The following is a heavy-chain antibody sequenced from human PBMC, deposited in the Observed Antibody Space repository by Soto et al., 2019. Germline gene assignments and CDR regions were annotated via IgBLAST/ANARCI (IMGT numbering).Heavy chain of an antibody. CDR2: IWYDGSNK. CDR3: ARDTYYYDSSVYEDGSFDY. D-gene: IGHD3-22*01. J-gene: IGHJ4*02. Sequence: GGSLRLSCAASGFTFSSYGMHWVRQDPGKGLEWVAVIWYDGSNKYYADSVKGRFTISRDNSKNTLYLQMNSLRAEDTAVYYCARDTYYYDSSVYEDGSFDYWAQGTLVTVSS. CDR1: GFTFSSYG. V-gene: IGHV3-33*08.